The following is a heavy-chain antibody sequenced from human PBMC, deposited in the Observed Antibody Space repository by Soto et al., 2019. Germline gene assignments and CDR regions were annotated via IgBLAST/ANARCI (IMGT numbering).Heavy chain of an antibody. CDR1: GGSISSGGYY. V-gene: IGHV4-31*03. CDR3: ARSTSYCSGGSFTPTWIRYYYMDV. D-gene: IGHD2-15*01. Sequence: SETLSLTCTVSGGSISSGGYYWSWIRQHPGKGLEWIGYIYYSGSTYYNPSLKSRVTISVDTSKNQFSLKLSSVTAADTAVYYCARSTSYCSGGSFTPTWIRYYYMDVWGKGTTVTVSS. CDR2: IYYSGST. J-gene: IGHJ6*03.